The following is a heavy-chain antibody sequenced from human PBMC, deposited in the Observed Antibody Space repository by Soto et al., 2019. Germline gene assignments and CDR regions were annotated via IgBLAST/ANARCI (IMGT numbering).Heavy chain of an antibody. D-gene: IGHD3-22*01. CDR2: MSYDGSNK. J-gene: IGHJ4*02. CDR1: GLSFSSYG. CDR3: ARDSYYHSTIGYYVFDY. V-gene: IGHV3-30*03. Sequence: QVQLVESGGGVVQPGRSLRLSCADSGLSFSSYGMHWVRQAPGEGLEWVAAMSYDGSNKNSLASVEGRFTISRDNSKNTLYLQMNALRPEDTAVYYCARDSYYHSTIGYYVFDYWSQGTLVTVSS.